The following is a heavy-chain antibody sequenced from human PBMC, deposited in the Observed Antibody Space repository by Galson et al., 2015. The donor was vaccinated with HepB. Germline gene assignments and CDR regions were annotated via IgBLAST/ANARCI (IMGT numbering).Heavy chain of an antibody. D-gene: IGHD7-27*01. CDR2: ISGGGTTM. CDR3: ARDRLGYYGMDV. CDR1: GFTFSRYS. Sequence: SLRLSCAASGFTFSRYSMNWVRQAPGKGLEWVSYISGGGTTMYYADSVKGRFTISRDSAKNSLYLHMDSLRDEDTAVYYCARDRLGYYGMDVWGQGTTVTVSS. J-gene: IGHJ6*02. V-gene: IGHV3-48*02.